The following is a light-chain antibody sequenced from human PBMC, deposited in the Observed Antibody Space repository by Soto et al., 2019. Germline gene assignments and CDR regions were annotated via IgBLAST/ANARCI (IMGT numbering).Light chain of an antibody. CDR2: EVS. Sequence: QSALTQPPSASGSPGQSVTISCIGTSSDVGGYNYVSWYQQHPGKAPKLMIYEVSKLPSVVPDRFSGSKSSNTASLTVSGLQAEDEADYYCSSYAASNNLGVFGGGTQLTVL. CDR1: SSDVGGYNY. V-gene: IGLV2-8*01. CDR3: SSYAASNNLGV. J-gene: IGLJ2*01.